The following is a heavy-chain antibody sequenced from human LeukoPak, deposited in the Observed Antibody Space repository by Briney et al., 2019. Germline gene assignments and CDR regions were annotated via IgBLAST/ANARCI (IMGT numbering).Heavy chain of an antibody. CDR2: IYTSGST. CDR3: ARRTGDYYESSGYYLVSSWFDP. V-gene: IGHV4-4*09. D-gene: IGHD3-22*01. CDR1: GGSISSYY. Sequence: SETLSLTCTVSGGSISSYYWSWIRQPPGKGLEWIGYIYTSGSTNYNPSLKSRVTISVDTSKNQFSLKLSSVTAADPAVYYCARRTGDYYESSGYYLVSSWFDPWGQGTLVTVSS. J-gene: IGHJ5*02.